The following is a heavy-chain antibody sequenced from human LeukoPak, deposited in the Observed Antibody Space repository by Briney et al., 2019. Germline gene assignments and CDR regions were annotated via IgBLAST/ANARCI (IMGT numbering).Heavy chain of an antibody. CDR3: AKDSDERHSSGWFDY. D-gene: IGHD6-19*01. CDR1: GFTFSSHW. Sequence: PGGSLRLSCAATGFTFSSHWMSWVRQAPGKGLEWVANINQDGSEKYYVDSVKGRFTISRDNAKNSLYLRMNSLRAEDTALYYCAKDSDERHSSGWFDYWGQGTLVTVSS. CDR2: INQDGSEK. J-gene: IGHJ4*02. V-gene: IGHV3-7*03.